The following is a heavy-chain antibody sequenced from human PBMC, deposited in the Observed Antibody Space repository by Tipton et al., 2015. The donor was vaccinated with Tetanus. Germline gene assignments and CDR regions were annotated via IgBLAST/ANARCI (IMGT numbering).Heavy chain of an antibody. CDR3: AKRDYKKGNWFDP. CDR1: SGSISTYY. CDR2: IYYRGST. D-gene: IGHD4-11*01. V-gene: IGHV4-59*12. J-gene: IGHJ5*02. Sequence: TLSLTCTVSSGSISTYYWSWIRQPPGKGLEWIGYIYYRGSTNYYPSLKSRVTISIDTSKNQFSLKLSSGTAADTGVYYCAKRDYKKGNWFDPWGQGIPVTVSS.